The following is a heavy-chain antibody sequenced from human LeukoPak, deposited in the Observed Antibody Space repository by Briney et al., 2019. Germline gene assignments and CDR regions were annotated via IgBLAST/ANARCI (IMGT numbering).Heavy chain of an antibody. CDR2: IYYSGSA. J-gene: IGHJ6*02. CDR1: GGSISSYY. V-gene: IGHV4-59*01. Sequence: PSETLSLTCSVSGGSISSYYWSWIRQPPGKGLEYIGYIYYSGSANYNPSLKSRVTISVDTSKDQFSLNLTSVTAADTAVYYCARLKCISTTCPSRYVMDVWGQGTTVTVSS. CDR3: ARLKCISTTCPSRYVMDV. D-gene: IGHD2-2*01.